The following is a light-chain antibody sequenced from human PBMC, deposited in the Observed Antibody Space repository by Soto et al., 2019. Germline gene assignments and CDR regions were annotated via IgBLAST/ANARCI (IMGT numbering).Light chain of an antibody. CDR1: QSVSSN. J-gene: IGKJ2*01. Sequence: EIVMTQSPATLSVSPGERASLSCRVSQSVSSNFAWYRQKPGQASRLLIYGASTRATGVPARFSGSGSGTDFTLTISSLQSEDFAVYYGEHYNNWPYTFGQGTKLEIK. V-gene: IGKV3-15*01. CDR3: EHYNNWPYT. CDR2: GAS.